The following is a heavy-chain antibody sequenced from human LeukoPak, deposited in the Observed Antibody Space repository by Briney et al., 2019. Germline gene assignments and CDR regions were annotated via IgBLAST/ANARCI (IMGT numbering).Heavy chain of an antibody. Sequence: GASVKVSCKASGYDFGTHYIHWMRQAPGQGLEWVGIIDPSDGSTSHAQKFQGRVTMTRDTSTSTVYMELSSLRSEDTAVYFCARGCRVVPGVHNVGRTQYYNGMDVWGQGTTVTVSS. CDR1: GYDFGTHY. CDR3: ARGCRVVPGVHNVGRTQYYNGMDV. D-gene: IGHD2-2*01. CDR2: IDPSDGST. V-gene: IGHV1-46*01. J-gene: IGHJ6*02.